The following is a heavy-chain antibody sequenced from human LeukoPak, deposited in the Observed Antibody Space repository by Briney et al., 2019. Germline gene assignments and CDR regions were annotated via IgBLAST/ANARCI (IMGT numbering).Heavy chain of an antibody. CDR1: GGSFSGYY. V-gene: IGHV4-34*01. D-gene: IGHD2-2*01. J-gene: IGHJ5*02. Sequence: SETLSLTCAVYGGSFSGYYWSWIRQPPGKGLEWIGEINHSGSTNYNPSLKSRVTISVDTSKNQFSLKLSSVTAADTAVYHCARGRIGYCSSTSCQNWFDPWGQGTLVTVSS. CDR3: ARGRIGYCSSTSCQNWFDP. CDR2: INHSGST.